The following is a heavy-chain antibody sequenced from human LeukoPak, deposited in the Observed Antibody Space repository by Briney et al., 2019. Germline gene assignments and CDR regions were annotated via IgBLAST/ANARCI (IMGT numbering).Heavy chain of an antibody. V-gene: IGHV3-66*01. D-gene: IGHD6-19*01. CDR3: ARGRNSGWYEFVGQFDY. CDR2: IYTGGST. CDR1: GFIVSSNY. Sequence: GGSLRLSCAASGFIVSSNYMSWVRQAPGKGLEWVSVIYTGGSTHYADSVKGRFTISRDNSKNTLYLQMNSLRAEDTSVYYCARGRNSGWYEFVGQFDYWGQGTLVTVSS. J-gene: IGHJ4*02.